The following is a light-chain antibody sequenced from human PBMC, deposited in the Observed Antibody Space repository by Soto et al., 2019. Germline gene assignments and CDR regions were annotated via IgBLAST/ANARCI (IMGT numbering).Light chain of an antibody. CDR3: QQRSTWPK. V-gene: IGKV3-11*01. J-gene: IGKJ1*01. Sequence: IVLTQASATLCHPPVAGATVSCRASQNVANYLDWYQQKPGQAPRLLIYESSNRATGIAARFSGSGSGTDFSLTISSLEPEDFAVYYCQQRSTWPKFGQGTKVDIK. CDR2: ESS. CDR1: QNVANY.